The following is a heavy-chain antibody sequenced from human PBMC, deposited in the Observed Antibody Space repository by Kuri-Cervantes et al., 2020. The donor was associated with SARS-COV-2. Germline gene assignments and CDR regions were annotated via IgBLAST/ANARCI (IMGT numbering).Heavy chain of an antibody. Sequence: GGSLRLSCAASGFTFSSYGMNWVRKAPGKGLEWVSYISSSSSTIYYADSVKGRFTISRDNAKNSLYLQMNSLRAEDTAVYYCARETNDFWSGYYPAVKGWFDPWGQGTLVTVSS. V-gene: IGHV3-48*01. CDR1: GFTFSSYG. CDR2: ISSSSSTI. D-gene: IGHD3-3*01. CDR3: ARETNDFWSGYYPAVKGWFDP. J-gene: IGHJ5*02.